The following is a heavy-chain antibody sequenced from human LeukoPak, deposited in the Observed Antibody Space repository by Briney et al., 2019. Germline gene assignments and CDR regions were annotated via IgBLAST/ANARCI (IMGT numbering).Heavy chain of an antibody. D-gene: IGHD4-17*01. CDR2: ISSSSSTI. J-gene: IGHJ5*02. CDR1: GFTFSSYS. CDR3: AKEYGDYSYNWFDP. Sequence: GGSLRLSCAASGFTFSSYSMNWVRQAPGKGLEWVSYISSSSSTIYYADSVKGRFTISRDNAKNSLYLQMNSLRAEDTAVYYCAKEYGDYSYNWFDPWGQGTLVTVSS. V-gene: IGHV3-48*01.